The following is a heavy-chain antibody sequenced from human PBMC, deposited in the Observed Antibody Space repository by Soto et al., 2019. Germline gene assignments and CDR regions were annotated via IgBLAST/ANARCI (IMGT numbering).Heavy chain of an antibody. J-gene: IGHJ6*03. D-gene: IGHD1-26*01. CDR2: INPNSGVT. Sequence: QVQLVQSGAEVKKPGASVTVSCRSSGDTFNDYYIHWVRQAPGQGLEWMGWINPNSGVTKYAQKLQGGVSMTRDTSIRTVYMQLSRLRSDDTAVYYCARESGGATATLDYYYFYMDVWGTGTTVTVSS. CDR1: GDTFNDYY. V-gene: IGHV1-2*02. CDR3: ARESGGATATLDYYYFYMDV.